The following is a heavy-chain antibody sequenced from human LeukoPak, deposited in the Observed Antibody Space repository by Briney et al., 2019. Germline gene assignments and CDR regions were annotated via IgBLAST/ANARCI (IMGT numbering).Heavy chain of an antibody. Sequence: SETLSLTRTVSGYSIGSGHYWAWIRQPPGKGLEWIGCVYHSGTYYKSSLTSRVTISMDTSKNQFSLKLTSVTAADSAFYYCAKSSGGGGHDSWGQGTLVTLSS. CDR1: GYSIGSGHY. J-gene: IGHJ5*01. CDR2: VYHSGT. CDR3: AKSSGGGGHDS. V-gene: IGHV4-38-2*02. D-gene: IGHD6-25*01.